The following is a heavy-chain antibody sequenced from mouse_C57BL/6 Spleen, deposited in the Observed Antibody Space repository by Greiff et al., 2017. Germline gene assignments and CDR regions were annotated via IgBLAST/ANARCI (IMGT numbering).Heavy chain of an antibody. CDR2: INPYNGGT. Sequence: EVKLQESGPVLVKPGASVKMSCKASGYTFTDYYMNWVKQSHGKSLEWIGVINPYNGGTSYNQKFKGKATLTVDKSSSTAYMELNSLTSEDSAVYYCARRGTSVLYYFDYWGQGTTLTVSS. V-gene: IGHV1-19*01. CDR1: GYTFTDYY. D-gene: IGHD3-3*01. J-gene: IGHJ2*01. CDR3: ARRGTSVLYYFDY.